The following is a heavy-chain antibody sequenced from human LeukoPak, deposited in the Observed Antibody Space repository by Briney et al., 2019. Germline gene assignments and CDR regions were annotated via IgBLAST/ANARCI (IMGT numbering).Heavy chain of an antibody. CDR3: ARDQYYDGSGSYLYY. CDR1: GFTFSSYG. J-gene: IGHJ4*02. CDR2: IWYGGSNK. V-gene: IGHV3-33*01. D-gene: IGHD3-10*01. Sequence: GRSLRLSCAASGFTFSSYGMHWVRQAPGKGLEWVAVIWYGGSNKYYADSVKGRFTISRDNSKNTLYLQMNSLRAEDTAVYYCARDQYYDGSGSYLYYWGQGTLVTVSS.